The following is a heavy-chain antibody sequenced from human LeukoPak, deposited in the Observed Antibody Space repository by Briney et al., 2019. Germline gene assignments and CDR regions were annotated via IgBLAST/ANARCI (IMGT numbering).Heavy chain of an antibody. V-gene: IGHV3-23*01. J-gene: IGHJ4*02. CDR1: GFTFSSYA. CDR3: AKASMVRGVIDMIFDY. CDR2: ISGSGGGT. Sequence: GGSLRLSCAASGFTFSSYAMSWVRQAPGKGLEWVSAISGSGGGTYYADSVKGRFTISRYNFKNTLYLQMNSLRAEDTAVYYCAKASMVRGVIDMIFDYWGQGTLVTVSS. D-gene: IGHD3-10*01.